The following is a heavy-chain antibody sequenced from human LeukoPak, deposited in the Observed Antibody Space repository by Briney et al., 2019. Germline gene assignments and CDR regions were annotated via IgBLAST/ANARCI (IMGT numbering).Heavy chain of an antibody. V-gene: IGHV4-59*01. CDR3: ARDVGAIYYHYYMDV. J-gene: IGHJ6*03. D-gene: IGHD3-16*01. CDR1: GGSISSYY. Sequence: SETLSLTCTVSGGSISSYYWIWIRQPPKKGLEWIGYIYYSGSTNYNPSLKSRVTISVDTSKNQFSLKLSSVTAADTAVYYCARDVGAIYYHYYMDVWGKGTTVTVSS. CDR2: IYYSGST.